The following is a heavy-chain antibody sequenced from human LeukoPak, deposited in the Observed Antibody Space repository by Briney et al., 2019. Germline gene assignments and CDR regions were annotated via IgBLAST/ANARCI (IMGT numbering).Heavy chain of an antibody. Sequence: GGSLRLSCAASGFTFSSYSMHWVRQAPGKGLEWVALISDDGSNEQFADSVKGRFTVSRDSSKNTAYLQMNSLRAEDTAMYYCARDHQVSYFDLWGQGTLVTVSS. V-gene: IGHV3-30*04. CDR3: ARDHQVSYFDL. D-gene: IGHD6-6*01. CDR2: ISDDGSNE. J-gene: IGHJ4*02. CDR1: GFTFSSYS.